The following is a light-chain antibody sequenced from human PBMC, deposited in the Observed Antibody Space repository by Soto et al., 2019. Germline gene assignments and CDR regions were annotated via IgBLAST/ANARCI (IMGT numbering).Light chain of an antibody. CDR1: QSVIGNY. CDR3: QHCLDSPWA. Sequence: EIVLTQSPATLSLSPGERATLSCRASQSVIGNYLAWYRQKPGQTPRLLIFGASRMATGIPDRFSGSGSGTDFTLTISRLEPEDFAVYYCQHCLDSPWAFGQGTKVEIK. V-gene: IGKV3-20*01. J-gene: IGKJ1*01. CDR2: GAS.